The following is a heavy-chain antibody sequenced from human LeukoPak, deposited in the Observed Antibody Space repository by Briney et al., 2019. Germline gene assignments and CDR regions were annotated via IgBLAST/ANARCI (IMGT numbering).Heavy chain of an antibody. CDR2: IYYSDVA. CDR3: ASDSGGRRDAFNI. J-gene: IGHJ3*02. V-gene: IGHV4-59*01. Sequence: PSETLSLTCTVSGGSISHYYWTWIRQPPGKGLEWIGYIYYSDVANYNPSLKSRVSISVDTSKNQFSLKLTSVTAADTAVYYCASDSGGRRDAFNIWSQGTMVTVSS. CDR1: GGSISHYY. D-gene: IGHD2-8*02.